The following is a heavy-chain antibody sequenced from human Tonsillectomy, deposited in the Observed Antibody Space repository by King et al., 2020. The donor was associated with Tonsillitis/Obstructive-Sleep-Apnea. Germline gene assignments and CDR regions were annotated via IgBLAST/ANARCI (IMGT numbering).Heavy chain of an antibody. CDR3: TTGYGDY. D-gene: IGHD5-12*01. CDR1: GFTFSDST. CDR2: IRSKANSYAP. Sequence: QLVQSGGGLVQPGGSLKLSCAASGFTFSDSTMHWVRQASGKGLEWVGRIRSKANSYAPVYAASVKGRFTNSRDDSKNTAYLQMNSLKTEDTAVYHCTTGYGDYWGQGTLVTVSS. V-gene: IGHV3-73*01. J-gene: IGHJ4*02.